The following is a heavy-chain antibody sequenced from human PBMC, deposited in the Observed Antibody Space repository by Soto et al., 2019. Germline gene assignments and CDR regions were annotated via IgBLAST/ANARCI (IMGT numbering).Heavy chain of an antibody. CDR1: GFSLTSCS. CDR2: ISSSGSTI. CDR3: ARERWAPVIVVVPAAYYGMDV. Sequence: PGGSLRLSCAVPGFSLTSCSMTWVRQVPGKGLEWVSYISSSGSTIYYADSVKARFTISRDNAKNSLYLQMNSLRAEDTAVYYCARERWAPVIVVVPAAYYGMDVWGQGTTVTVSS. V-gene: IGHV3-48*04. D-gene: IGHD2-2*01. J-gene: IGHJ6*02.